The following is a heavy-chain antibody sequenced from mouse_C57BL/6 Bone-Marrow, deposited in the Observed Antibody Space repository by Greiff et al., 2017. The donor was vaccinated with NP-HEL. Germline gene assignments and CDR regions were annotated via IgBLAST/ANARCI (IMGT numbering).Heavy chain of an antibody. CDR2: INPNNGGT. CDR1: GYTFTSYW. V-gene: IGHV1-53*01. CDR3: ARDSGYAFDD. D-gene: IGHD3-2*02. J-gene: IGHJ2*01. Sequence: QVQLQQPGTELVKPGASVKLFCKASGYTFTSYWMHWLKQRPGQGLEWIGNINPNNGGTNDNEKFKTKATLTVDQSSSTAYMQLSSLTSEDAAVDYCARDSGYAFDDWGQGTTLTVSS.